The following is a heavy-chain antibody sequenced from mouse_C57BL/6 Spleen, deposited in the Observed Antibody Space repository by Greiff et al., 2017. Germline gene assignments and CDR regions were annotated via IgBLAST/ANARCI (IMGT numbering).Heavy chain of an antibody. Sequence: VQLQQSGAELVRPGASVKLSCTASGFNIKDDYMHWVKQRPEQGLEWIGWIDPENGDTEYASKFQGKATITADTSSNTAYLQLSSLTSDDTAVYYCTFYYGSSDWYFDVWGTGTTVTVSS. D-gene: IGHD1-1*01. CDR1: GFNIKDDY. J-gene: IGHJ1*03. V-gene: IGHV14-4*01. CDR2: IDPENGDT. CDR3: TFYYGSSDWYFDV.